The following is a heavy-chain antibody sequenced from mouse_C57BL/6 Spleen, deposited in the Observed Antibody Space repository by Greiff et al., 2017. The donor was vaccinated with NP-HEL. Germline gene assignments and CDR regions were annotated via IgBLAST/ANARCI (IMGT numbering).Heavy chain of an antibody. Sequence: EVKLVESGGDLVKPGGSLKLSCAASGFTFSSYGMSWVRQTPDKRLEWVATISSGGSYTYYPDSVKGRFTISRDNAKTTLYLQMSSLKSEDTAMYYCARDYYGSSYNYAMDYWGQGTSVTVSS. CDR3: ARDYYGSSYNYAMDY. J-gene: IGHJ4*01. V-gene: IGHV5-6*01. CDR2: ISSGGSYT. CDR1: GFTFSSYG. D-gene: IGHD1-1*01.